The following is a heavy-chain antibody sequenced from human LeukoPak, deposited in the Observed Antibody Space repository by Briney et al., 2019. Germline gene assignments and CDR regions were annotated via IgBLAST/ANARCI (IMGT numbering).Heavy chain of an antibody. D-gene: IGHD5-24*01. J-gene: IGHJ6*02. Sequence: SETLSLTCNVSGGSISSYYWSWIRQHPGKGLEWIGYIYYSGSTYYNPSLKSRVTISVDTSKNQFSLKLTSVTAADTAVYYCARDRYDSYPMDVWGQGTTVTVSS. V-gene: IGHV4-59*06. CDR1: GGSISSYY. CDR3: ARDRYDSYPMDV. CDR2: IYYSGST.